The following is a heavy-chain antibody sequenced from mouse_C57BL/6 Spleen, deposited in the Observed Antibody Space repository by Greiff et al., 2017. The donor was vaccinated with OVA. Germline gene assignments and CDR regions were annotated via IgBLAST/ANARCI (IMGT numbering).Heavy chain of an antibody. J-gene: IGHJ2*01. D-gene: IGHD1-1*01. Sequence: QVQLQQPGAELVRPGSSVKLSCKASGYTFTSYWMDWVKQRPGQGLEWIGNIYPSDSETHYNQKFKDKATLTVDKSSSTAYMQLSSLTSADSAVYYCARLGNATNYFDYWGQGTTLTVSS. CDR2: IYPSDSET. CDR3: ARLGNATNYFDY. V-gene: IGHV1-61*01. CDR1: GYTFTSYW.